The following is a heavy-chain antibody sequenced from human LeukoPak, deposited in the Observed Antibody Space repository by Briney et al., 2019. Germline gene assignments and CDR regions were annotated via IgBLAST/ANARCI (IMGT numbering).Heavy chain of an antibody. Sequence: GGSLRLSCAASGFTFSSYAMSWVRQAPGKGLEWVSSISSSSSYIYYADSVKGRFTISRDNAKNSLYLQMNSLRAEDTAVYYCARGDYSSGWLFDYWGQGTLVTVSS. V-gene: IGHV3-21*01. J-gene: IGHJ4*02. CDR2: ISSSSSYI. CDR1: GFTFSSYA. D-gene: IGHD6-19*01. CDR3: ARGDYSSGWLFDY.